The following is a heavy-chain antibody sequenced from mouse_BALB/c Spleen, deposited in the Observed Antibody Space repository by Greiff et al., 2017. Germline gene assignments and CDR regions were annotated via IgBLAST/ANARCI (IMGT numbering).Heavy chain of an antibody. J-gene: IGHJ2*01. V-gene: IGHV1-82*01. CDR3: AREGYFDY. Sequence: QVQLKQSGPELVKPGASVKISCKASGYAFSSSWMNWVKQRPGQGLEWIGRIYPGDGDTNYNGKFKGKATLTADKSSSTAYMQLSSLTSVDSAVYFCAREGYFDYWGQGTTLTVSS. CDR2: IYPGDGDT. CDR1: GYAFSSSW.